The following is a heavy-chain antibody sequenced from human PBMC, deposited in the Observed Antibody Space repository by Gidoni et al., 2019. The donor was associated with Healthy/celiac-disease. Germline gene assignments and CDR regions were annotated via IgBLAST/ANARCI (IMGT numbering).Heavy chain of an antibody. J-gene: IGHJ5*02. Sequence: QVQLVESGGGVVQPGRSLRLSCAASGFTFSRYGMHWVRQAPGKGLEWVAVISYDGSNKYYADSVKGRFTISRDNSKNTLYLQMNSLRAEDTAVYYCAKARNRYQLLCLWFDPWGQGTLVTVSS. CDR3: AKARNRYQLLCLWFDP. D-gene: IGHD2-2*01. V-gene: IGHV3-30*18. CDR1: GFTFSRYG. CDR2: ISYDGSNK.